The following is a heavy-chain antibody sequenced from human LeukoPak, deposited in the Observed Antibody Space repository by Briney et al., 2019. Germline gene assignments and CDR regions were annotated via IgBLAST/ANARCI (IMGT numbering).Heavy chain of an antibody. J-gene: IGHJ4*02. CDR1: GVSISSGDYY. Sequence: SETLSLTCAVSGVSISSGDYYWNWIRQPPGKGLDWIGYVYYSGTYYNPSLESRVTISLDTSKNQFSLKLSSVTAADTAVYYCAREALSGVYVIRGFDSWGQGTLVTVSS. V-gene: IGHV4-30-4*08. D-gene: IGHD2-8*01. CDR2: VYYSGT. CDR3: AREALSGVYVIRGFDS.